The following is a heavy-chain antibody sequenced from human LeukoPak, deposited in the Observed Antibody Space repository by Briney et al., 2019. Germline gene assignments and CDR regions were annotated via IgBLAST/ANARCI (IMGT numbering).Heavy chain of an antibody. J-gene: IGHJ4*02. CDR3: AKDRSLVGASTNFDY. Sequence: GGSLRLSCAASGFTFSSYEMNWVRQAPGKGLEWISSISGSSSYIYYADSVKGRFTISRDNAKNSLYLQMNSLRAEDTAVYYCAKDRSLVGASTNFDYWGQGTLVTVSS. D-gene: IGHD1-26*01. CDR1: GFTFSSYE. V-gene: IGHV3-21*04. CDR2: ISGSSSYI.